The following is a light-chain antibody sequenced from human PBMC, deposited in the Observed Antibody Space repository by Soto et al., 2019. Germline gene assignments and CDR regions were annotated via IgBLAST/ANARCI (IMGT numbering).Light chain of an antibody. Sequence: EIVLTQSPATLSSSPGERATLSCRAGQSVSSSLAWYQQKPGQAPRLLIYDASNRATGIPARFSGSGSGTDFTLTISSLEPEDFAVYYCQLRSNWPLMYTFGQGTKLEIK. CDR1: QSVSSS. CDR2: DAS. CDR3: QLRSNWPLMYT. V-gene: IGKV3-11*01. J-gene: IGKJ2*01.